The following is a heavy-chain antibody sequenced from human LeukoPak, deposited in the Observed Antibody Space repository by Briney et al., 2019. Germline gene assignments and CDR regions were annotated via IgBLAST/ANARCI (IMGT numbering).Heavy chain of an antibody. CDR2: IKYDGSEE. V-gene: IGHV3-7*03. CDR3: AKDIDVDTAMAFDY. CDR1: GFTFSTYW. J-gene: IGHJ4*02. D-gene: IGHD5-18*01. Sequence: GGSLRLSCVGSGFTFSTYWMSWVRQAPGRGLEWVASIKYDGSEEYFVGSVKGRFTISRDNAKNSLYLQMNSLRAEDTALYYCAKDIDVDTAMAFDYWGQGTLVTVSS.